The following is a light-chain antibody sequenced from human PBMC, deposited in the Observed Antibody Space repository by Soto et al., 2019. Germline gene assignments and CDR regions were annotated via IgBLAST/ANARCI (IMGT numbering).Light chain of an antibody. V-gene: IGKV3-15*01. CDR2: GAS. CDR1: QSVSSN. J-gene: IGKJ4*01. Sequence: EIVMTQSPATLSVSPGERATLSCRASQSVSSNLAWYQQKPGQAPRLLIYGASTRATDIPPRFSGSGSGTEFTLTISSLQSEDFAIYYCQPYNNWPLTFGGGTKV. CDR3: QPYNNWPLT.